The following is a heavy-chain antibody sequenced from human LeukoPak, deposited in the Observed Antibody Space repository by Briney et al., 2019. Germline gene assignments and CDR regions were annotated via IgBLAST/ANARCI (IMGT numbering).Heavy chain of an antibody. CDR1: GHTFTSYD. J-gene: IGHJ3*02. CDR3: AREKTRLAAGDAFDI. V-gene: IGHV1-8*01. Sequence: ASVKVSCKASGHTFTSYDINWVRQATGQGLEWMGWMNPDSGNTGYAQKFQGRVTMTRNPSISTAYMELSSLRSDDTAVYYCAREKTRLAAGDAFDIWGQGTMVTVSS. D-gene: IGHD6-13*01. CDR2: MNPDSGNT.